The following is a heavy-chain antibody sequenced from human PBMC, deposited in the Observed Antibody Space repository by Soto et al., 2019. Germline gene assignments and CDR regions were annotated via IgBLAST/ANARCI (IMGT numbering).Heavy chain of an antibody. CDR1: GFSLTTSGVG. CDR3: AHRPSGWYLFDY. CDR2: IFWNDDE. J-gene: IGHJ4*02. V-gene: IGHV2-5*01. D-gene: IGHD6-19*01. Sequence: SGPTLVNPTQTLTLTCTFSGFSLTTSGVGVGWIRQPPGKALEWLALIFWNDDERYSPSLKSRLTITKDTSKNQVVLTMTNMDPVDTATYYCAHRPSGWYLFDYWGQGTLVTLSS.